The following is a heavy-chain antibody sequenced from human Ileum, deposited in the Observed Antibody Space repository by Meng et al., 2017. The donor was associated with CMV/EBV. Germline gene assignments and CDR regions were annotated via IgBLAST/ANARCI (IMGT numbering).Heavy chain of an antibody. J-gene: IGHJ4*02. D-gene: IGHD1-26*01. CDR3: ARGIRMGTTGWHFDY. CDR2: TTPISGAT. V-gene: IGHV1-2*02. Sequence: QVHRVHSGAEVRNPGASVKVSCKSSGYTFRDYYMYCVRQAPGQGLKWEGWTTPISGATCCAQNFQGRVTMAWDTSISTAYMWLSRLTSDDTAIYYCARGIRMGTTGWHFDYWGQGTLVTVSS. CDR1: GYTFRDYY.